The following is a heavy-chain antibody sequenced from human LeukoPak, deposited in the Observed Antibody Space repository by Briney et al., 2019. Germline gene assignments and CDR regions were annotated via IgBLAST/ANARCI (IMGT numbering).Heavy chain of an antibody. D-gene: IGHD2-21*01. V-gene: IGHV4-34*01. J-gene: IGHJ5*02. CDR1: GGSFSGYY. CDR3: AREKMWSGGASPNWFDP. Sequence: SETLSLTCAVYGGSFSGYYWSWIRQPPGKELEWIGEINHSGSTNYNPSLKSRVTISVDTSKNQFSLKLSSVTAADTAVYYCAREKMWSGGASPNWFDPWGQGTLVTVSS. CDR2: INHSGST.